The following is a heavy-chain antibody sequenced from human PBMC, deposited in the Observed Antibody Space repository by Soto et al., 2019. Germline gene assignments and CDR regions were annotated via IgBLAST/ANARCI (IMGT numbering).Heavy chain of an antibody. V-gene: IGHV3-53*04. CDR1: GFTVSSNY. CDR2: IYSGGST. Sequence: GGSLRLSCAASGFTVSSNYMSWVRQAPGKGLEWVSVIYSGGSTYYADSVKGRFTISRHNSKNTLYLQMNSLRAEDTAVYYCARGDKDYGDYIFDYWGQGTLVTVSS. CDR3: ARGDKDYGDYIFDY. J-gene: IGHJ4*02. D-gene: IGHD4-17*01.